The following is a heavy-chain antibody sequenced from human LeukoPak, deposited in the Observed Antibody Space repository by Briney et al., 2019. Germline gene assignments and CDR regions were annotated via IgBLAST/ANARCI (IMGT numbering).Heavy chain of an antibody. J-gene: IGHJ4*02. D-gene: IGHD5-18*01. Sequence: GSLRLSCAASGFTFSSYWMSWVRQAPGKGLEWVSYISSSSSTIYYADSVKGRFTISRDNAKNSLYLQMNSLRDEDTAVYYCARDQERYSYGHGFDYWGQGTLVTVSS. CDR1: GFTFSSYW. CDR3: ARDQERYSYGHGFDY. V-gene: IGHV3-48*02. CDR2: ISSSSSTI.